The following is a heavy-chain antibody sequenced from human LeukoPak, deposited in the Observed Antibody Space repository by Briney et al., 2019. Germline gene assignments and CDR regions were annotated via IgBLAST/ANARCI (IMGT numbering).Heavy chain of an antibody. CDR3: ARAYYDILTGYYYYYFDY. D-gene: IGHD3-9*01. V-gene: IGHV1-2*02. Sequence: ASVKVSCKASGYTFTGYYMHWVRQAPGQGLEWMGWIYPNSGGTNYAQKFQGRVIMTRDTSISTAYMELSRLRSDDTAVYYCARAYYDILTGYYYYYFDYWGQGTLVTVSS. CDR2: IYPNSGGT. CDR1: GYTFTGYY. J-gene: IGHJ4*02.